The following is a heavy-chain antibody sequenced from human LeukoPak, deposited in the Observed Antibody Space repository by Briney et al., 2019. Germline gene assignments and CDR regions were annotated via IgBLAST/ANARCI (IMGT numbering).Heavy chain of an antibody. CDR3: ARDMTQGGSYPYYMDV. J-gene: IGHJ6*03. CDR1: GFTFSSYS. CDR2: ISSSSSYI. D-gene: IGHD1-26*01. V-gene: IGHV3-21*01. Sequence: GGSLRLSCAASGFTFSSYSMNWVRQAPGKGLEWVSSISSSSSYIYYADSVKGRFTISRDNAKNSLYLQMNSLRAEDTAVYYCARDMTQGGSYPYYMDVWGKGTTVTVSS.